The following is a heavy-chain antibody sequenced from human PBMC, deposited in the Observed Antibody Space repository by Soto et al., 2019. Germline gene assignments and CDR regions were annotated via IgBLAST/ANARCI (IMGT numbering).Heavy chain of an antibody. Sequence: ASVKVSCKASGYTFTGYYIHWVRQAPGQGLEWMGWINPNSGGTNYAQKFQGWATMTRDTSISTAYMELSRLRSDDTAVYYCARGLYYDILTGYSLMAFDYWGQG. CDR2: INPNSGGT. CDR3: ARGLYYDILTGYSLMAFDY. D-gene: IGHD3-9*01. J-gene: IGHJ4*02. CDR1: GYTFTGYY. V-gene: IGHV1-2*04.